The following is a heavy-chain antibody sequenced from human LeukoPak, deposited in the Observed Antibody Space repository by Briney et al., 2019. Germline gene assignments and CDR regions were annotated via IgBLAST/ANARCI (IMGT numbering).Heavy chain of an antibody. V-gene: IGHV4-59*01. CDR3: ARSAYYYDGSDYYYFDY. D-gene: IGHD3-22*01. Sequence: SVTLSLTCTVSGGSISSSYWSWIRQPPGKGLEWIGYIYYSASTNYNPSLKSRVTISVDTSKNQFSLKLSSMTAADTAVYYCARSAYYYDGSDYYYFDYWGREPWSPSPQ. CDR1: GGSISSSY. J-gene: IGHJ4*02. CDR2: IYYSAST.